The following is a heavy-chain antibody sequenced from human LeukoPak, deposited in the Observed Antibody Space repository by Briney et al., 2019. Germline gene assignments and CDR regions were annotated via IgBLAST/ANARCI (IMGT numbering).Heavy chain of an antibody. J-gene: IGHJ2*01. Sequence: GGSLRPSCAASGFTFIGYSMNWVRQAPGKGLEWVSSISSSSSYIYYADSVKGRFTISRDNAKNSLYLQMNSLRAEDTAVYYCARDRRHTMIVVGREGWYFDLWGRGTLVTVSS. D-gene: IGHD3-22*01. CDR3: ARDRRHTMIVVGREGWYFDL. CDR2: ISSSSSYI. V-gene: IGHV3-21*01. CDR1: GFTFIGYS.